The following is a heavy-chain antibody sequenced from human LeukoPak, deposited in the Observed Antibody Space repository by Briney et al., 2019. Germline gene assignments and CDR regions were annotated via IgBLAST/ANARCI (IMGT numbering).Heavy chain of an antibody. CDR3: ARDMYYSYYDILTGYPRTHYYYGMDV. CDR2: ISSSSSYI. D-gene: IGHD3-9*01. J-gene: IGHJ6*02. Sequence: GGSLRLSCAASGFTFSSYSMNWVRQAPGKGLEWVSSISSSSSYIYYADSVKGRFTISRDNAKNSLYLQMNSLRAEDTAVYYCARDMYYSYYDILTGYPRTHYYYGMDVWGQGTTVTVSS. CDR1: GFTFSSYS. V-gene: IGHV3-21*01.